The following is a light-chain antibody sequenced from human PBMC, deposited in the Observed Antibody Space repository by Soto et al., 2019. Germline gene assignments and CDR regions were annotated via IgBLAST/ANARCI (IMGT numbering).Light chain of an antibody. CDR1: QSVGSN. V-gene: IGKV3-15*01. Sequence: EMVMTQSPATVSGSPGDRVTLSCRASQSVGSNLAWYQQKPGQAPRLLIYGASTRSTDIPARFSGSGSGTDFTLTISSLQSEDFAVYYCQQYSNWPLTFGGGTHVEI. J-gene: IGKJ4*01. CDR3: QQYSNWPLT. CDR2: GAS.